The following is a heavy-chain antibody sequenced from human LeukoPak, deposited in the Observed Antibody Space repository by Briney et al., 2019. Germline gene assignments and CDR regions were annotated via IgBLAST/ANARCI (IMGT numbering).Heavy chain of an antibody. CDR3: ARDYYDSSSFRTPSDY. Sequence: ASVKVSCKASGYTFTSYYMHWVRQAPGQGLEWMGITNPSGGSTSYAQKFQGRVTMTRDTSTSTVYMELSSLRSEDTAVYYCARDYYDSSSFRTPSDYWGQGTLVTVSS. CDR1: GYTFTSYY. CDR2: TNPSGGST. J-gene: IGHJ4*02. D-gene: IGHD3-22*01. V-gene: IGHV1-46*01.